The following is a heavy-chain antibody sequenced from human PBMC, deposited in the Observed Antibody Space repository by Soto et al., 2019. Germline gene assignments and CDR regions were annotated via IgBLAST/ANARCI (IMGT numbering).Heavy chain of an antibody. CDR3: ARDRPRENYGGNYYYEMDV. Sequence: QVQLVQSGAEVKKPGSSVKVSCKASGGTFTTSAISWVRQAPGQGLEWMGGIIPIFSTADYAQKFQGRVTITADESTTTAYMELSSLRSGDTAVYYCARDRPRENYGGNYYYEMDVWGQGTTVTVSS. CDR2: IIPIFSTA. D-gene: IGHD4-17*01. V-gene: IGHV1-69*12. J-gene: IGHJ6*02. CDR1: GGTFTTSA.